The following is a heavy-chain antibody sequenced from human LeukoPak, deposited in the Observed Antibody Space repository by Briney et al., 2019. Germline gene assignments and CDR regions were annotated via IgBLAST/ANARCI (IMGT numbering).Heavy chain of an antibody. CDR1: GGSISSGSYY. Sequence: SETLSLNCTVSGGSISSGSYYWSWIRQPAGKGLEWIGRIYTSGSTNYNPSLKSRVTISVDTSKNQFSLKLSSVTTADTAVYYCARDFDDFWSGYYRDYYYYMDVWGKGTTVTVSS. CDR3: ARDFDDFWSGYYRDYYYYMDV. D-gene: IGHD3-3*01. CDR2: IYTSGST. J-gene: IGHJ6*03. V-gene: IGHV4-61*02.